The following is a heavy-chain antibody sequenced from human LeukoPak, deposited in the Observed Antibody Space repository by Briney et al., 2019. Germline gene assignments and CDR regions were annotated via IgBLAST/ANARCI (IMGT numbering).Heavy chain of an antibody. Sequence: GGSLRLSCAASGFTVSSSYMSWVRQAPGKGLEWVALIKGRFTISRDNSKNTLFLQMNSLRAEDTAVYYCAREWGPIAVSGGPGYWGQGALVTVSS. J-gene: IGHJ4*02. CDR3: AREWGPIAVSGGPGY. CDR1: GFTVSSSY. D-gene: IGHD6-19*01. V-gene: IGHV3-66*01.